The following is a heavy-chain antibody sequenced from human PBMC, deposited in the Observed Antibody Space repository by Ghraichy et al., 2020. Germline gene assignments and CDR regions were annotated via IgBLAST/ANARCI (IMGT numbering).Heavy chain of an antibody. CDR3: ARGGFRGANPLDYYYMDV. D-gene: IGHD3-10*01. J-gene: IGHJ6*03. CDR2: INHSGST. CDR1: GGSFRGYT. Sequence: SETLSLTCAVYGGSFRGYTWSWIRQPPGKGLEWIGEINHSGSTNYNPSLKSRVTISVDTSKNQFSLKVYSVTAADTAVYYCARGGFRGANPLDYYYMDVWGKGTTVTVSS. V-gene: IGHV4-34*01.